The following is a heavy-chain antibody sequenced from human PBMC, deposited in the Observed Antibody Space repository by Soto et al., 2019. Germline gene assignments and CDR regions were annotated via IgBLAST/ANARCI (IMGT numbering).Heavy chain of an antibody. CDR3: ARESEDLTSNFDY. Sequence: LRLSCAASGFTFTRYSMNWVRQAPGKGLEWVSSISSTTNYIYYGDSMKGRFTISRDNAKNSLYLEMNSLRAEDTAVHYCARESEDLTSNFDYWGQGTLVTVSS. V-gene: IGHV3-21*06. CDR1: GFTFTRYS. CDR2: ISSTTNYI. J-gene: IGHJ4*02.